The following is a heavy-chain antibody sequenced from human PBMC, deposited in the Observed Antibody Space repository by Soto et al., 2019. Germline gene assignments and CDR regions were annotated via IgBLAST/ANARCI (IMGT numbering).Heavy chain of an antibody. V-gene: IGHV3-33*01. J-gene: IGHJ4*02. CDR2: IWYDGSNK. Sequence: QVQLVESGGGVVQPGRSLRLSCAASGFTFSSYSMHWVRQAPGKGLEWVAVIWYDGSNKYYADSVKGRVTISRDNSKNTLYLQMNSLRAEDTAVYYCARDSEQLVSDYWGQGTLVTVSS. CDR1: GFTFSSYS. CDR3: ARDSEQLVSDY. D-gene: IGHD6-13*01.